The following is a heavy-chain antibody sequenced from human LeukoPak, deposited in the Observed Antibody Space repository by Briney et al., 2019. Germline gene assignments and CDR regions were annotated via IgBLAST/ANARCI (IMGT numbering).Heavy chain of an antibody. CDR2: IYYSGST. CDR3: ARDRYYYDSSGYYSIRFDY. Sequence: PSQTLSLTCTVSGGSISSGDYYWSWIRQPPGKVLEWIGYIYYSGSTYYNPSLKSRVTISVDTSKNQFSLKLSSVTVADTAVYYCARDRYYYDSSGYYSIRFDYWGQGTLVTVSS. J-gene: IGHJ4*02. D-gene: IGHD3-22*01. CDR1: GGSISSGDYY. V-gene: IGHV4-30-4*08.